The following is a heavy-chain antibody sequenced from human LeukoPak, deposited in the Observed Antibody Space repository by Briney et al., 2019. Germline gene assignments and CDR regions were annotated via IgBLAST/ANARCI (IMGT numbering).Heavy chain of an antibody. Sequence: PGGSLRLSCAASGFTFSSNDMNWVRQAPGKGLEWVSYISSSGSTIYYADSVKGRFTISRDNAKNSLYLQMNSLRAEDTAVYYCAGHDLTLNAFDIWGQGTMVTVSS. CDR2: ISSSGSTI. D-gene: IGHD1-14*01. CDR1: GFTFSSND. V-gene: IGHV3-48*03. CDR3: AGHDLTLNAFDI. J-gene: IGHJ3*02.